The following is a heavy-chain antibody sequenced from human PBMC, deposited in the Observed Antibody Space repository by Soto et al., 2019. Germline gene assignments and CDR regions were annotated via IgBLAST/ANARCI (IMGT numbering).Heavy chain of an antibody. V-gene: IGHV3-13*01. CDR3: ARGPGSPRYYNGMDV. D-gene: IGHD3-10*01. CDR2: IGIGGDT. J-gene: IGHJ6*02. CDR1: GFTLSNHD. Sequence: EVQLVESGGGLVQPGGSLRLSCAASGFTLSNHDMYWVRQGKGKGLEWVSAIGIGGDTYYPGSVKGRFTISRQNARNSLYLQMNNLRAGDTAVYYCARGPGSPRYYNGMDVWCQGTTVTVSS.